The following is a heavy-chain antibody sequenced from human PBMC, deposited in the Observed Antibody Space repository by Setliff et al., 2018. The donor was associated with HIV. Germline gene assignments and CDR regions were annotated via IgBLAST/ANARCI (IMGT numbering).Heavy chain of an antibody. CDR3: AKGFSRIVAVISDY. CDR2: VSGSGDNT. CDR1: GFTFSSYA. V-gene: IGHV3-23*01. D-gene: IGHD3-22*01. J-gene: IGHJ4*02. Sequence: GSLRLSCAASGFTFSSYAMNWVRQAPGKGLEWVSVVSGSGDNTFYADSVKGRFTTSRDNYKNTLYLQINRLRVEDTATYYCAKGFSRIVAVISDYWGLGTLVTVSS.